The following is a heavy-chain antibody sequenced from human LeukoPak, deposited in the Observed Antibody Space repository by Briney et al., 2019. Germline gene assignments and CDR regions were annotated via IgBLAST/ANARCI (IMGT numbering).Heavy chain of an antibody. V-gene: IGHV4-4*07. CDR2: IYTSGST. Sequence: PSETLSLTCTASGGSISSYYWSWIRQPAGKGLEWIGRIYTSGSTNYNPSLRSRVTMSVDTSKNQFSLKLSSVTAADTAVYYCARGIVVVPAAIYYYGMDVWGQGTTVTVSS. D-gene: IGHD2-2*01. J-gene: IGHJ6*02. CDR3: ARGIVVVPAAIYYYGMDV. CDR1: GGSISSYY.